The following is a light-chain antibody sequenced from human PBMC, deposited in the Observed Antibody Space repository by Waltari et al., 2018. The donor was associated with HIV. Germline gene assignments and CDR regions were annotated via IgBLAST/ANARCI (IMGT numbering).Light chain of an antibody. Sequence: QSALTQPRSVSGSPGQSVPISCTGTSSDVGGYHHVPWYQQHPGKAPKLMIYDVSKRPSGVPDRFSGSKSGNTASLTISGLQAEDEADYYCCSYAGSYTLVFGGGTKLTVL. V-gene: IGLV2-11*01. CDR1: SSDVGGYHH. J-gene: IGLJ3*02. CDR2: DVS. CDR3: CSYAGSYTLV.